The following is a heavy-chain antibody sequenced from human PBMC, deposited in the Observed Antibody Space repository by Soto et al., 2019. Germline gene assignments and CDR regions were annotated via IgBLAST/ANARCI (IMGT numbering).Heavy chain of an antibody. CDR1: GGTFSSYA. J-gene: IGHJ5*02. CDR2: IIPIFGTA. Sequence: SVKVSCKASGGTFSSYAISWVRQAPGQGLEWMGGIIPIFGTANYAQKFQGRVTITADESTSTAYMELSSLRSEDTAVYYCARERGIAARPGWFDPWGQGTLVTVSS. CDR3: ARERGIAARPGWFDP. V-gene: IGHV1-69*13. D-gene: IGHD6-6*01.